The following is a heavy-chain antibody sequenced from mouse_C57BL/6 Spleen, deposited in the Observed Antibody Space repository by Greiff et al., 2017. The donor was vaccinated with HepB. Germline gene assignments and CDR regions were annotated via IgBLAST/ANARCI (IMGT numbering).Heavy chain of an antibody. J-gene: IGHJ3*01. Sequence: EVQVVESGGGLVKPGGSLKLSCAASGFTFSDYGMHWVRQAPEKGLEWVAYISSGSSTIYYADTVKGRFTISRDNAKNTLSLQMTSLRSEDTAMYYCARPIYYGSSGFAYWGQGTLVTVSA. D-gene: IGHD1-1*01. CDR1: GFTFSDYG. V-gene: IGHV5-17*01. CDR2: ISSGSSTI. CDR3: ARPIYYGSSGFAY.